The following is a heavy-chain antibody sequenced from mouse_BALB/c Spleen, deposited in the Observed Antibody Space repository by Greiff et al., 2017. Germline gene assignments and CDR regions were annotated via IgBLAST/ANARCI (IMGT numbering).Heavy chain of an antibody. V-gene: IGHV1-63*02. D-gene: IGHD2-3*01. CDR2: IYPGGGYT. J-gene: IGHJ4*01. CDR1: GYTFTNYW. Sequence: VQLQQSGAELVRPGTSVKISCKASGYTFTNYWLGWVKQRPGHGLEWIGDIYPGGGYTNYNEKFKGKATLTADTSSSTAYMQLSSLTSEDSAVYYCARTEGWPRGDAMDYWGQGTSVTVSS. CDR3: ARTEGWPRGDAMDY.